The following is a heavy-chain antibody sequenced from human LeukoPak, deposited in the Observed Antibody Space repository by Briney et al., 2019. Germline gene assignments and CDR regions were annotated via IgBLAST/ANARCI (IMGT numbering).Heavy chain of an antibody. J-gene: IGHJ4*02. CDR3: ASYMVRGVIMPLDY. CDR1: GFTFSSYS. D-gene: IGHD3-10*01. V-gene: IGHV3-21*01. Sequence: PGGSLRLSCAASGFTFSSYSMNWVRQAPGKGLEWVSSISSSSSYIYYADSVKGRFTISRDNAKNSVYLQMNSLRAEDTAVYYCASYMVRGVIMPLDYWGQGTLVTVSS. CDR2: ISSSSSYI.